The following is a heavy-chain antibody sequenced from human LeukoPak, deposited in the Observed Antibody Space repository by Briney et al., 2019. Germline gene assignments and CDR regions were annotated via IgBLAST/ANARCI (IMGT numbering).Heavy chain of an antibody. CDR1: GGSISGYY. J-gene: IGHJ5*02. CDR3: ARLHASRAEEFDP. CDR2: IYSSGSA. Sequence: PSETLSLTCTVSGGSISGYYWSWIRQPPGKGLEWIGYIYSSGSASYNPSLISRVTILVDTSKNQFSLPLTSVTAADTAVYYCARLHASRAEEFDPWGQGTLVTVSS. D-gene: IGHD3-16*01. V-gene: IGHV4-59*03.